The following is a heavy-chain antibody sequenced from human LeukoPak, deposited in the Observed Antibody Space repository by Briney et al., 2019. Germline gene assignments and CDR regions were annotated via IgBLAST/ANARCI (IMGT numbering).Heavy chain of an antibody. D-gene: IGHD3-3*01. Sequence: SETLSLTCAVYGGSFSGYYWSWIRQPPGKGLEWIGYIYHSGSTYYNPSLKSRVTISVDRSKNQFSLKLSSVTAADTAVYYCARGGVGNWFDPWGQGTLVTVSS. V-gene: IGHV4-34*01. CDR3: ARGGVGNWFDP. CDR1: GGSFSGYY. CDR2: IYHSGST. J-gene: IGHJ5*02.